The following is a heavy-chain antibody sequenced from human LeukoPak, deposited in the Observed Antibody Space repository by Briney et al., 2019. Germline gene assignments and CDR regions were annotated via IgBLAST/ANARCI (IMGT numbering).Heavy chain of an antibody. V-gene: IGHV4-4*07. CDR1: GGSISSYY. J-gene: IGHJ4*02. D-gene: IGHD1-1*01. Sequence: SETLSLTCTVSGGSISSYYWSWIRQPAGKGLEWIGRIYTIGSTSYNPSLKSRVTMSVDTSKNQFSLKLSSVTAADTAVYYCARDPNWTRYFDYWGQGTLVTVSS. CDR2: IYTIGST. CDR3: ARDPNWTRYFDY.